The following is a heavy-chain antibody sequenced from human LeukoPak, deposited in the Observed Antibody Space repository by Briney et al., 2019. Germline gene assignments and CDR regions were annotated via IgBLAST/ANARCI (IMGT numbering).Heavy chain of an antibody. D-gene: IGHD6-19*01. CDR2: IYYSGST. Sequence: SETLSLTCTVSGGSISSYYWSWIRQPPGKGLEWIGYIYYSGSTNYNPSLKSRVTISVDTSKKQVSLKLSSVTAADTAVYHCARLVYGVAGLPFDYWGQGTLVTVSS. J-gene: IGHJ4*02. CDR3: ARLVYGVAGLPFDY. V-gene: IGHV4-59*08. CDR1: GGSISSYY.